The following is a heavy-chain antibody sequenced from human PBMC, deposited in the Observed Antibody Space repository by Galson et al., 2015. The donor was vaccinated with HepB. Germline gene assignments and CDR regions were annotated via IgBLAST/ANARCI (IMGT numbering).Heavy chain of an antibody. V-gene: IGHV3-48*01. CDR3: APRTMSVAS. J-gene: IGHJ4*02. Sequence: SLRLSCAASGFTFSSYSMNWVRQAPGKGLEWVSYISSSSTIYYADSVKGRFTISRDNAKNSLYLQMNSLRAEDTAVYYCAPRTMSVASWGQGTLVTVSS. CDR1: GFTFSSYS. CDR2: ISSSSTI. D-gene: IGHD3-10*02.